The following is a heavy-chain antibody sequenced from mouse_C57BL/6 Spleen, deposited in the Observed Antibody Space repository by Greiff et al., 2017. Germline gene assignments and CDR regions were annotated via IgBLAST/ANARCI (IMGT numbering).Heavy chain of an antibody. V-gene: IGHV1-82*01. D-gene: IGHD2-2*01. CDR2: IYPGDGDT. Sequence: VQLQQSGPELVKPGASVKISCKASGYAFSSSWMNWVKQRPGKGLEWIGRIYPGDGDTNYNGKFKGKATLTADKSSSTAYMQLSSLTSEDSAVYFCAREYGYGGDYWGQGTTLTVSS. CDR1: GYAFSSSW. J-gene: IGHJ2*01. CDR3: AREYGYGGDY.